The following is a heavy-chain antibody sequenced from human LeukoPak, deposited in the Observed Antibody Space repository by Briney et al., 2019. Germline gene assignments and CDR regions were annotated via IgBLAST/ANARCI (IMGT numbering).Heavy chain of an antibody. CDR1: GGTFSSYA. V-gene: IGHV1-18*01. D-gene: IGHD3-9*01. CDR2: ISAYNGNT. J-gene: IGHJ4*02. CDR3: ARKRYFDWLSGYYFDY. Sequence: GASVKVSCKASGGTFSSYAISWVRQAPGQGLEWMGWISAYNGNTNYAQKLQGRVTMTTDTSTSTAYMELRSLRSDDTAVYYCARKRYFDWLSGYYFDYWGQGTLVTVSS.